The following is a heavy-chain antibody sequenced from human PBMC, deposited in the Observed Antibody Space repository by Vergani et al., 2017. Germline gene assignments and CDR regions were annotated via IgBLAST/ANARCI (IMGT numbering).Heavy chain of an antibody. CDR3: ARDRMGVRFRQPHYYGMDV. J-gene: IGHJ6*02. V-gene: IGHV1-69*12. Sequence: QVQLVQSGAEVKKPGSSVRVSCKTSGGAFSTYAINWVRQAPGQGLEWMGAIIPNFSPARSAQKFQGRVTTTADESTRTVYMELTSLRSDDSAVYYCARDRMGVRFRQPHYYGMDVWGQGTTVTVSS. D-gene: IGHD1-14*01. CDR1: GGAFSTYA. CDR2: IIPNFSPA.